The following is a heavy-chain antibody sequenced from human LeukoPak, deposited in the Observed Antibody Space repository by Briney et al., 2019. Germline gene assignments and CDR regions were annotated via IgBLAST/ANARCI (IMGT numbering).Heavy chain of an antibody. CDR2: IKPRRGST. D-gene: IGHD2-21*01. V-gene: IGHV1-2*02. CDR3: AYSSSGSYFDY. Sequence: ASVKVSCKASGYSFSGYYVHWVRQAPGQGLEWVGGIKPRRGSTKYAQKLQGRVTMNRDTSISTAYMDLSRLRYDDSAVYYCAYSSSGSYFDYWGQGTLVTVSS. CDR1: GYSFSGYY. J-gene: IGHJ4*02.